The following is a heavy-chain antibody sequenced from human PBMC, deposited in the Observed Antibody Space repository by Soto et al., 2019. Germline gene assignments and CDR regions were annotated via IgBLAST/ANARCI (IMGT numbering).Heavy chain of an antibody. CDR3: AIGYSGSRTSCYFDY. D-gene: IGHD1-26*01. CDR1: GGSISSGGYY. J-gene: IGHJ4*02. CDR2: IYYSGST. Sequence: QVQLQESGPGLVKPSQTLSLTCTVSGGSISSGGYYWGRIRQHPGKGLEWIWYIYYSGSTYYNPSLKSRVTITVDTSKIQFALKLSSVTAADTAVYYCAIGYSGSRTSCYFDYWGQGTLVTVSS. V-gene: IGHV4-31*03.